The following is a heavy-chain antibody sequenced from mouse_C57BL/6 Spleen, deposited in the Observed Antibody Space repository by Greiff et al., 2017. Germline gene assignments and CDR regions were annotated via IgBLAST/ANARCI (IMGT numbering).Heavy chain of an antibody. Sequence: VKLQESGPGLVAPSQRLSITCTVSGFSLTSYCVSWVRQPPGKGLEWLGVIWGDGSTNYHSALISRLSISKDNSKGQVYFILNSLQTDDTDTYYCAKGIGYGYFDGWGTGTTVTVSS. CDR3: AKGIGYGYFDG. D-gene: IGHD2-14*01. CDR1: GFSLTSYC. CDR2: IWGDGST. J-gene: IGHJ1*03. V-gene: IGHV2-3*01.